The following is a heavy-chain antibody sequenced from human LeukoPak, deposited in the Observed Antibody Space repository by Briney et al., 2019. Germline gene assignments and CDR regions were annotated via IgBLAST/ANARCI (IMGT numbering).Heavy chain of an antibody. V-gene: IGHV3-21*01. D-gene: IGHD3-22*01. Sequence: GGSLRLSCAASGFTFSSYTMNWVRQAPGKGLEWVSSISTSSTYIYYADSVEGRFTISRDNAENSLFLEMNSLRAEDTAVYYCARDLGTTMITSLGYWGQGTLVTVSS. CDR3: ARDLGTTMITSLGY. CDR2: ISTSSTYI. CDR1: GFTFSSYT. J-gene: IGHJ4*02.